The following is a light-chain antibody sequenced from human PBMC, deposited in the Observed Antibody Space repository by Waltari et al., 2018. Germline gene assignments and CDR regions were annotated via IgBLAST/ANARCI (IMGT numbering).Light chain of an antibody. CDR2: VAS. CDR3: QMYVRLPAT. V-gene: IGKV3-20*01. J-gene: IGKJ1*01. Sequence: DIVLTQSPGTLSLSPGDRAPISCRDSQSVGRSLCWYQQKHSQAPRILIYVASSRATGIPDRFSGGGSGTDFSLYISRLEPEDFAVYYCQMYVRLPATFGQGTKVEI. CDR1: QSVGRS.